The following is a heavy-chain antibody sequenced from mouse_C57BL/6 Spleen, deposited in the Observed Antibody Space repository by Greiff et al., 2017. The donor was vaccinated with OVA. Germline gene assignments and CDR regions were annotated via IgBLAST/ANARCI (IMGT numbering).Heavy chain of an antibody. J-gene: IGHJ3*01. D-gene: IGHD1-1*01. CDR2: ISSGSSTI. CDR3: SNDDGSSEDGFAY. V-gene: IGHV5-17*01. Sequence: EVQGVESGGGLVKPGGSLKLSCAASGFTFSDYGMHWVRQAPEKGLEWVAYISSGSSTIYYADTVKGRVTISRDNAKNTLFLQLTSLRSEDTAMYYCSNDDGSSEDGFAYWGQGTLVTVSA. CDR1: GFTFSDYG.